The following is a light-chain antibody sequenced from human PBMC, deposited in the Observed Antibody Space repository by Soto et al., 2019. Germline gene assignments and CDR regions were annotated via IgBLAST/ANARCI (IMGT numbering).Light chain of an antibody. CDR2: GAS. Sequence: ETVLTQSPGTLSLSPGERATLSCRASQRVTSSYLAWYQQKPGQPPRLLIYGASSRATGIPDRFSGSGSGTDFTLTISRLEPEDFAVYYCQQYGPSRQWTFGQGTKVDIK. J-gene: IGKJ1*01. CDR3: QQYGPSRQWT. V-gene: IGKV3-20*01. CDR1: QRVTSSY.